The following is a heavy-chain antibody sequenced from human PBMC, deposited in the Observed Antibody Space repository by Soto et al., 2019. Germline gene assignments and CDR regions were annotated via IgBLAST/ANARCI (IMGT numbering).Heavy chain of an antibody. CDR1: GFTFSSYA. CDR3: AKVTTKVTTFLLDSPIDY. D-gene: IGHD4-17*01. J-gene: IGHJ4*02. V-gene: IGHV3-23*01. Sequence: GGSLRLSCAASGFTFSSYAMSWVRQAPGKGLEWVSAISGSGGSTYYADSVKGRFTISRDNSKNTLYLQMNSLRAEDTAVYYCAKVTTKVTTFLLDSPIDYWGQGTLVTVSS. CDR2: ISGSGGST.